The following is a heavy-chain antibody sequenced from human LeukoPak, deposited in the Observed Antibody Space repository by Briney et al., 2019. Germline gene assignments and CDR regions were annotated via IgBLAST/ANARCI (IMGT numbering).Heavy chain of an antibody. CDR1: GYTFTSYY. V-gene: IGHV1-69*05. D-gene: IGHD2-2*01. CDR3: AREACSSTSCYYFDY. Sequence: GASVKVSCKASGYTFTSYYMHWVRQAPGQGLEWMGGIIPIFGTANYAQKFQGRVTITTDESTCTAYMELSSLRSEDTAVYYCAREACSSTSCYYFDYWGQGTLVTVSS. CDR2: IIPIFGTA. J-gene: IGHJ4*02.